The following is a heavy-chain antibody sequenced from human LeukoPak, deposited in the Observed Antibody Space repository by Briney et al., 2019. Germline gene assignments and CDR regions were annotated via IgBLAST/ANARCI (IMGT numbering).Heavy chain of an antibody. J-gene: IGHJ5*02. CDR3: AKRRTGDWFDP. D-gene: IGHD1-26*01. Sequence: ASVKVSCKASGGTFSSYAISWVRQAPGQGLEWIGGIIPIVGTANYAQKFQGRVTITADESTSTAYMELNSLRAEDTAVYYCAKRRTGDWFDPWGQGTLVTVSS. CDR2: IIPIVGTA. CDR1: GGTFSSYA. V-gene: IGHV1-69*13.